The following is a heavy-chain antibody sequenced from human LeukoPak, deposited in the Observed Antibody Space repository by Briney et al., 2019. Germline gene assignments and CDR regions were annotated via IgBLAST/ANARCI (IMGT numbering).Heavy chain of an antibody. CDR2: ISYDGSNK. D-gene: IGHD6-19*01. CDR1: GFTFSSYG. V-gene: IGHV3-30*18. CDR3: AKDQVAGTGSYYYYGMDV. J-gene: IGHJ6*02. Sequence: GGSLRLSCAASGFTFSSYGMHWVRQAPGKGLEWVAVISYDGSNKYYADSVEGRFTISRDNSKNTLYLQMNSLRAEDTAVYYCAKDQVAGTGSYYYYGMDVWGQGTTVTVSS.